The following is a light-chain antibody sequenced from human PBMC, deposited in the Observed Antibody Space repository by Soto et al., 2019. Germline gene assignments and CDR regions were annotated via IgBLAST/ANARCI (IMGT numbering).Light chain of an antibody. CDR1: QSVSSNN. V-gene: IGKV3-20*01. CDR3: HQYGTSPLT. J-gene: IGKJ4*01. Sequence: EIVLTQSPGTLSLSPGERATLSCRASQSVSSNNLAWYQQRPGQAPRVVIYGASTRATGIPERFSGSGSGTDFTLTITRLEPEDFAVYYCHQYGTSPLTFGGGTKVEIK. CDR2: GAS.